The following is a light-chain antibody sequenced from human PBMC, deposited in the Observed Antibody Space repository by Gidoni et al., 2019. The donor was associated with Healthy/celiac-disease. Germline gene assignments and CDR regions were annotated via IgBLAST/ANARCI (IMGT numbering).Light chain of an antibody. V-gene: IGKV1-5*03. CDR2: KAS. Sequence: DLQMTQSPSTLSASVGDRVTITCRASQSISSWLAWYQQKPGKAPKLLIYKASSLESGVPSRFGGSGSGTEFTLTISSLQPDDFATYYCQQYNRQWTFGQGTKVEIK. J-gene: IGKJ1*01. CDR3: QQYNRQWT. CDR1: QSISSW.